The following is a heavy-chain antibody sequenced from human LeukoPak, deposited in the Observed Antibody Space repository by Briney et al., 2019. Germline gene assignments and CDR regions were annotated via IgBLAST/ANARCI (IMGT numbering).Heavy chain of an antibody. V-gene: IGHV3-48*03. Sequence: GGSLRLSCAASGFTFSSYEMNWVRQAPGKGLEWVSYISSSGSTIYYADSVKGRFTVSRDNAKNSLYLQMNSLRAEDTAVYYCARGGRWLPTGWYFDLWGRGTLVTVSS. J-gene: IGHJ2*01. CDR1: GFTFSSYE. D-gene: IGHD5-24*01. CDR2: ISSSGSTI. CDR3: ARGGRWLPTGWYFDL.